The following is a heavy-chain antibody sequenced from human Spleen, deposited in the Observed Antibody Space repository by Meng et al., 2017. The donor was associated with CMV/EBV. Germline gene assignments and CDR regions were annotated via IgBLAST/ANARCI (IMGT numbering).Heavy chain of an antibody. CDR2: IYTSGST. CDR1: GGSISSYY. Sequence: HVPLQESGPGLVKPSETLSLTCTVSGGSISSYYWSWIRQPAGKGLEWIGRIYTSGSTNYNPSLKSRVTMSVDTSKNQFSLKLSSVTAADTAVYYCARGPWGGSYSALPFDYWGQGTLVTVSS. D-gene: IGHD1-26*01. J-gene: IGHJ4*02. V-gene: IGHV4-4*07. CDR3: ARGPWGGSYSALPFDY.